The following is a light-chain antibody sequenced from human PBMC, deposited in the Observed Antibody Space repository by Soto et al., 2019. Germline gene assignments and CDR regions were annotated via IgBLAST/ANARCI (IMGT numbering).Light chain of an antibody. CDR1: DATTTN. Sequence: EIVMTQSPATLSVSPGDRATRSCRASDATTTNLAWYQQKSGQAPRLLIFGASSRAAGVSARFSGSGSGTEFTLTIDNVQSEDVAVYYCQQYNRWPRTFGQGTKVHIK. V-gene: IGKV3-15*01. J-gene: IGKJ1*01. CDR3: QQYNRWPRT. CDR2: GAS.